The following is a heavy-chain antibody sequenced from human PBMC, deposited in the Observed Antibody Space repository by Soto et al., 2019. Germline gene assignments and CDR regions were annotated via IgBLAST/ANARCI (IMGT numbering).Heavy chain of an antibody. V-gene: IGHV3-33*01. J-gene: IGHJ4*02. CDR2: IWYDGSNK. Sequence: QVQLVESGGGVVQPGRSLRLSCAASGFTFSSYGMHWVRQAPGKGLEWVAVIWYDGSNKYYADSVKGRFTISRDNSKNTLYLQMNSLRAEDTAVSYCAREYSSSWYYFDYWGQGTLVTVSS. CDR1: GFTFSSYG. D-gene: IGHD6-13*01. CDR3: AREYSSSWYYFDY.